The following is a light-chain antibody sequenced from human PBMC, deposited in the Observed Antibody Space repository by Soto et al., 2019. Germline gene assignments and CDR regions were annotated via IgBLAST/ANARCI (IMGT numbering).Light chain of an antibody. Sequence: QSVLTQPPSLSAAPGQKVTISCSGSSSNIGNNYVSWYQQLPGTAPKLLLYDNNKQSSGIPDRFSGSKSGTSATLGITGLQTGDEADYYCATWDSSLSVAVFGGGTKLTVL. J-gene: IGLJ3*02. CDR1: SSNIGNNY. CDR2: DNN. V-gene: IGLV1-51*01. CDR3: ATWDSSLSVAV.